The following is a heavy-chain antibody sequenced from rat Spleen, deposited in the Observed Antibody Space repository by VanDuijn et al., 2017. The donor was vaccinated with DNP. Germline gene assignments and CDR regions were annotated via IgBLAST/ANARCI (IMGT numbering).Heavy chain of an antibody. CDR3: IRDGGGNWFAY. J-gene: IGHJ3*01. Sequence: QVQLKESGPGLVQSSQTLSLTCSVSGFSLTRYHVHWVRQTSGKGPEWMGRIWYDGDTAYNSALKSRLSISRDTSKNQVFLKMTSLQTGDTGTYYCIRDGGGNWFAYWGQGTLVTVSS. CDR2: IWYDGDT. V-gene: IGHV2-63*01. CDR1: GFSLTRYH.